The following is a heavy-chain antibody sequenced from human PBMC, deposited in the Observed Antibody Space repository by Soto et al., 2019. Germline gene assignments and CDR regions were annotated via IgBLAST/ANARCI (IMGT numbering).Heavy chain of an antibody. CDR2: MSYDGSNK. D-gene: IGHD2-15*01. CDR3: ANTGGRYDFDY. V-gene: IGHV3-30*18. Sequence: QVQLVESGGGVVQPGRSLRLSCAASGFTFSSYGMHWVRQAPGKGLEWVAVMSYDGSNKYYADSVKGRFTISRDNSKNTLYLQMNSLRAEDTAVYYCANTGGRYDFDYWGQGTLVTVSS. J-gene: IGHJ4*02. CDR1: GFTFSSYG.